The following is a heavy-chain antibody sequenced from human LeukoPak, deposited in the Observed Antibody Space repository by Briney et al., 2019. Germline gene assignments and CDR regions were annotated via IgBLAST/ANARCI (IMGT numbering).Heavy chain of an antibody. CDR3: ASLAGVAARLGWFDP. CDR1: GGSISSSSYY. Sequence: SETLSLTCTVSGGSISSSSYYWGWIRQPPGKGLEWIGSIYYSGSTYYNPSLKSRVTISVDTSKNQFSLKLSSVTAADTAVYYCASLAGVAARLGWFDPWGQGTLVTVSS. J-gene: IGHJ5*02. D-gene: IGHD6-6*01. V-gene: IGHV4-39*07. CDR2: IYYSGST.